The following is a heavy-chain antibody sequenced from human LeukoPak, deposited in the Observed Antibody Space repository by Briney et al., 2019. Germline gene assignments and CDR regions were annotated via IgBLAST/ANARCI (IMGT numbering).Heavy chain of an antibody. D-gene: IGHD5-12*01. Sequence: ASVKVSCKASGYTFTSYGISWVRQAPGQGLEWMGWINPNSGGTNYTQKFQGWVTMTRDTSISTAYMELSRLRSDDTAVYYCAREPNSGYSGWDDAGDAFDIWGQGTMVTVSS. CDR1: GYTFTSYG. CDR3: AREPNSGYSGWDDAGDAFDI. V-gene: IGHV1-2*04. J-gene: IGHJ3*02. CDR2: INPNSGGT.